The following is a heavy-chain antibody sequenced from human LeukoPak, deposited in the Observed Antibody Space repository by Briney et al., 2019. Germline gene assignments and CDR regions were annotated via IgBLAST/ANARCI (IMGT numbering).Heavy chain of an antibody. Sequence: PGRYLRLSCAASGFTFDDYAMHWVRQAPGKGLEWVSGITWNSDTIDYADSVKGRFTISRDNAKNSLYLQMNSLRAEDTALYYCAKDTTYYYDSSGYDGFDIWGQGTMVTVSS. J-gene: IGHJ3*02. CDR2: ITWNSDTI. D-gene: IGHD3-22*01. CDR3: AKDTTYYYDSSGYDGFDI. CDR1: GFTFDDYA. V-gene: IGHV3-9*01.